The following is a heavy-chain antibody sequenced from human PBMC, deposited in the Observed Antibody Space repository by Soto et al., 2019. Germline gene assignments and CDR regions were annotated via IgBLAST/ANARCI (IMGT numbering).Heavy chain of an antibody. CDR3: AKPPDYNWNDY. V-gene: IGHV3-23*01. Sequence: GFTFSSYAMSWVRQAPGKGLEWISAVSGSGGSTYYADSVKGRFTISRDNSKDTLYLQMNNLRAEDTAVYYCAKPPDYNWNDYWGQGTLVTSPQ. CDR1: GFTFSSYA. D-gene: IGHD1-20*01. J-gene: IGHJ4*02. CDR2: VSGSGGST.